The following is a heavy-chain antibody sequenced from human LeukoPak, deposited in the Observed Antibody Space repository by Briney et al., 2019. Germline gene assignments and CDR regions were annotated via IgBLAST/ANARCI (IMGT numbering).Heavy chain of an antibody. CDR1: GFTFSNYA. V-gene: IGHV3-23*01. Sequence: GGSPRLSCAASGFTFSNYAMNWVRQAPGKGLEWISGIGGSGTGTFYADSVKGRFTISRDNSKNTLFLQMTSLSAEDTAIYYCAKDSDTPGYFDYWGQGTPVTVSS. J-gene: IGHJ4*02. D-gene: IGHD2-2*02. CDR2: IGGSGTGT. CDR3: AKDSDTPGYFDY.